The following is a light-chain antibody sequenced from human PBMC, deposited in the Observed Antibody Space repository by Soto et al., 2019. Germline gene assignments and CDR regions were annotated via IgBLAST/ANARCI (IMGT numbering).Light chain of an antibody. V-gene: IGLV1-44*01. J-gene: IGLJ3*02. CDR2: SNN. Sequence: QSVLTQPPSASGTPGQRVTISCSGSSSNIGSNSVSWYQQLPGTAPKLLIYSNNQRPSRVPDRFSGSKSGTSASLAISGLQSEDEADYYCAAWDDSLNGQGVFGGGTKVTVL. CDR1: SSNIGSNS. CDR3: AAWDDSLNGQGV.